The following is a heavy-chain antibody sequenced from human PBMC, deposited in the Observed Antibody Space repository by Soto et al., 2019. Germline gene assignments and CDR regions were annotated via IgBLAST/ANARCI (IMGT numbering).Heavy chain of an antibody. J-gene: IGHJ3*02. CDR2: IIPIFGTT. D-gene: IGHD5-18*01. CDR3: AICSVDTDMVIGAFDI. V-gene: IGHV1-69*01. Sequence: QVQLVQSGAEVKKPGSSVKVSCKASGGTFSNYAISWVRQAPGQGLEWRGGIIPIFGTTNYEQKFQGRVTITADEPTSTAHIEMSSLRTEDTAVYYCAICSVDTDMVIGAFDIWGQRTMVTVSS. CDR1: GGTFSNYA.